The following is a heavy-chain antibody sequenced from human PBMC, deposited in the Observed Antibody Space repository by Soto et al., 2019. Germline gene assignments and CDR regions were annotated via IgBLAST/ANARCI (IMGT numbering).Heavy chain of an antibody. D-gene: IGHD6-13*01. CDR2: INAGNGNT. CDR1: GYTFTSYA. J-gene: IGHJ2*01. V-gene: IGHV1-3*01. CDR3: ARGPPGRSWLQIHLYWYFDL. Sequence: QVQLVQSGAEVKKPGASVKVSCKASGYTFTSYAMHWVRQAPGQRLEWMGWINAGNGNTKYSQKFQGRVTITRDTPASTAYMELSSLRSEDTAVYYCARGPPGRSWLQIHLYWYFDLWGRGTLVTVSS.